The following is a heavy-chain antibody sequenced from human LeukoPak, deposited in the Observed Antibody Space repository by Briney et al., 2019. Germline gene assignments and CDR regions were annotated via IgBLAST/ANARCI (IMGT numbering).Heavy chain of an antibody. J-gene: IGHJ4*02. CDR2: IYYSGST. CDR1: GGSFSSSSYY. V-gene: IGHV4-39*01. D-gene: IGHD3-22*01. Sequence: SETLSLTCTVSGGSFSSSSYYWGWIRQPPGKGLEWIGSIYYSGSTYYNPSLKSRVTISVDTSKNQFSLKLSSVTAADTAVYYCARRDGWLLRYYFDYWGQGTLVTVSS. CDR3: ARRDGWLLRYYFDY.